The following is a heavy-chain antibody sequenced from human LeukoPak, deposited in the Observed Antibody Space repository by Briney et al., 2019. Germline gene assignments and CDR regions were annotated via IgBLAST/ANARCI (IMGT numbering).Heavy chain of an antibody. CDR2: INHSGST. D-gene: IGHD5-12*01. CDR1: GGSISSYY. J-gene: IGHJ3*02. Sequence: PSETLSLTCTVSGGSISSYYWSWIRQPPGKGLEWIGEINHSGSTNYNPSLKSRVTISVDTSKNQFSLKLSSVTAADTAVYYCARAKVLVANTDAFDIWGQGTMVTVSS. CDR3: ARAKVLVANTDAFDI. V-gene: IGHV4-34*01.